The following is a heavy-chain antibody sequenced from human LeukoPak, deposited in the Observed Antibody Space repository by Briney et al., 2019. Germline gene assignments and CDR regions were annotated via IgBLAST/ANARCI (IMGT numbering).Heavy chain of an antibody. D-gene: IGHD2-8*01. Sequence: SETLSLTCGVYGVASSGNYWSWIRQSPGRGLEWIGEIDHSGSTNYNPSLKSRVIISIDTSKNQFSLKLSSVTAADTAVYYCARRSRRLMGYFDYWGQGTLVTVSS. CDR2: IDHSGST. J-gene: IGHJ4*02. CDR3: ARRSRRLMGYFDY. CDR1: GVASSGNY. V-gene: IGHV4-34*01.